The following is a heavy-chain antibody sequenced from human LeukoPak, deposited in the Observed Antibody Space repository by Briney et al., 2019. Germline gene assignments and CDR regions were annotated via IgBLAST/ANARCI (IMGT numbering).Heavy chain of an antibody. CDR3: ANGYSKDYFDY. V-gene: IGHV3-23*01. CDR2: ISGSGGSI. Sequence: GGPLRLSCAASGFTFSSYAMTWVRQAPGKGLEWVSSISGSGGSIDYADSVKGRFTISRDNSKNTLYLQMSSLRVEDTAVYFCANGYSKDYFDYWGQGSLVTVSS. CDR1: GFTFSSYA. J-gene: IGHJ4*02. D-gene: IGHD2-15*01.